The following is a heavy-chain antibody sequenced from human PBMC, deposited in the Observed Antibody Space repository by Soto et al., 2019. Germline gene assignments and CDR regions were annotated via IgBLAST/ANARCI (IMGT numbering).Heavy chain of an antibody. D-gene: IGHD3-3*02. Sequence: QVQLEQSGAEVKKPGSSVKVSCKSSGGTFSNSAISWVRQAPGQGLEWMGGIMPIFRTPDYAQKFQGRVTITADESTSTAYMELSGLRSDDTAVYYCAREKDRPQLGGNYYYILDVWGQGTTVTVSS. CDR3: AREKDRPQLGGNYYYILDV. CDR2: IMPIFRTP. CDR1: GGTFSNSA. V-gene: IGHV1-69*12. J-gene: IGHJ6*02.